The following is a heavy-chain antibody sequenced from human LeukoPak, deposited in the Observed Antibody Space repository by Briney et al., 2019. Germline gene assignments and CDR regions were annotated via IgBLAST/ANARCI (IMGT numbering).Heavy chain of an antibody. D-gene: IGHD6-13*01. CDR3: VSSTGQQLIPYDY. CDR1: GINVSANY. V-gene: IGHV3-66*02. J-gene: IGHJ4*02. CDR2: IYGAGAA. Sequence: GSLRLSCAASGINVSANYMTWIRQAPGKGLEWVSLIYGAGAAYYAESVRGRFIISRDNLKNTLFLQMNSLRAEDTAVYYCVSSTGQQLIPYDYWGQGTHVAVSS.